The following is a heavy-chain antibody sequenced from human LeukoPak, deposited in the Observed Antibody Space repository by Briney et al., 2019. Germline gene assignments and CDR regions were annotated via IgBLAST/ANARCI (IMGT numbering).Heavy chain of an antibody. J-gene: IGHJ4*02. Sequence: GGSLRLSCAASGFTFSNSWMHWVRQAPGKGLEWVSLISWDGGNTYSADSVKGRFTISRDNSKNSLYLQMNSLRTEDTALYYCGKDFSLRGYGSPGYWGQGTLVTVSS. CDR3: GKDFSLRGYGSPGY. CDR2: ISWDGGNT. CDR1: GFTFSNSW. D-gene: IGHD3-10*01. V-gene: IGHV3-43*01.